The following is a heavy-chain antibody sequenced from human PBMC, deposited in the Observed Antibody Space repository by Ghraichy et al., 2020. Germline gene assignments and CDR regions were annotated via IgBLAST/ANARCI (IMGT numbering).Heavy chain of an antibody. CDR1: GYTFTSYY. D-gene: IGHD1-1*01. J-gene: IGHJ4*02. CDR3: AREGTDGASLVD. V-gene: IGHV1-46*03. Sequence: ASVKVSCTASGYTFTSYYMHWVRQAPGQGLEWMGIVNPGGGRTTYAQKFQGRVTMTRDTSTSAVYMELSSLRSDDTAVYYCAREGTDGASLVDWGQGTLVTVSS. CDR2: VNPGGGRT.